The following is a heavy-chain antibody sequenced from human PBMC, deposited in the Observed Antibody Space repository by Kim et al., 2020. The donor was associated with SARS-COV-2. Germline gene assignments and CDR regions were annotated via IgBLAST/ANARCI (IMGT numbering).Heavy chain of an antibody. CDR2: IIEKDART. V-gene: IGHV3-23*01. CDR1: GFTFSSSA. J-gene: IGHJ5*02. CDR3: ARSSANWFDP. Sequence: GGSLRLSCAASGFTFSSSAMSWVRLVPGKGLEWVSTIIEKDARTFYADAVKGRFTISRDTSKTTLFLQMYSLRAEDTAIYYCARSSANWFDPWGQGTLVTVSS.